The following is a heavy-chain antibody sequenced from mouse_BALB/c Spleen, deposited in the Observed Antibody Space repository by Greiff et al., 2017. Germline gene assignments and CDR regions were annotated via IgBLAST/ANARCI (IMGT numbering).Heavy chain of an antibody. CDR2: IYPSDSYT. V-gene: IGHV1-69*02. CDR3: TRGVAWFAY. Sequence: VQLQQPGAELVRPGASVKLSCKASGYTFTSYWINWVKQRPGQGLEWIGNIYPSDSYTNYNQKFKDKATLTVDKSSSTAYMQLSSPTSEDSAVYYCTRGVAWFAYWGQGTLVTVSA. D-gene: IGHD1-1*02. CDR1: GYTFTSYW. J-gene: IGHJ3*01.